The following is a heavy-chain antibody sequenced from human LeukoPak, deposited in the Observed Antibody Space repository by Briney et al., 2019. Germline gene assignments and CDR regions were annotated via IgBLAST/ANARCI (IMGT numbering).Heavy chain of an antibody. Sequence: GGSLRLSCAASGFTFSSYSMNWVRQAPGKGLEWVSYISSSSSTIYYADPVKGRFTISRDNAKNSLYLQMNSLRAEDTAVYYCARVVPAAMDYYYYYYMDVWGKGTTVTVSS. V-gene: IGHV3-48*01. CDR2: ISSSSSTI. J-gene: IGHJ6*03. CDR1: GFTFSSYS. CDR3: ARVVPAAMDYYYYYYMDV. D-gene: IGHD2-2*01.